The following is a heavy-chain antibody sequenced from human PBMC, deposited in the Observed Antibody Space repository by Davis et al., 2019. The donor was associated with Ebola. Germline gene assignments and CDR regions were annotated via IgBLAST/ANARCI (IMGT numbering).Heavy chain of an antibody. CDR3: ARDHCTLLSCSHYYGVDV. CDR1: DFPFINYG. J-gene: IGHJ6*02. Sequence: ASVTVSCKASDFPFINYGVTWVRQTPGQAFEWMGWISGYIGQTNYAQKFRGRVTLTVDRSTTTVYMDLRSLRYEDTAVYYCARDHCTLLSCSHYYGVDVWGQGTAITVSS. CDR2: ISGYIGQT. V-gene: IGHV1-18*04. D-gene: IGHD2-21*01.